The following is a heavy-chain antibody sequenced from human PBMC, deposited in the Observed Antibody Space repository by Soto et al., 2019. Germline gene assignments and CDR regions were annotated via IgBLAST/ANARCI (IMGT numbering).Heavy chain of an antibody. D-gene: IGHD4-17*01. V-gene: IGHV3-74*03. CDR3: VCTTVTTFDY. CDR1: GFTFSNYW. Sequence: EAQLVESGGGLVQPGGSLRLSCAASGFTFSNYWMHWVRQGPGKGLVWVARINSDGSSTAYADSVKGRFTISRDNAKYALYLRMDSLRVEDTAVYYCVCTTVTTFDYWGQGTLVTVSS. J-gene: IGHJ4*02. CDR2: INSDGSST.